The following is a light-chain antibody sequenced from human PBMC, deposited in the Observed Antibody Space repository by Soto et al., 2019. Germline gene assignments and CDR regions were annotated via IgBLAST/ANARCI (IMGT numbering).Light chain of an antibody. V-gene: IGLV2-23*01. J-gene: IGLJ1*01. CDR2: EGS. CDR1: SIDIGSYNL. CDR3: CSYAGSFYV. Sequence: QSALTQRASVSGSPGQSITISCTGTSIDIGSYNLVSWYQQHPGKAPKLMIYEGSKRPSGVSNRFSGSKSGNTASLTISGLQAEDEADYYCCSYAGSFYVFGIGTKLTVL.